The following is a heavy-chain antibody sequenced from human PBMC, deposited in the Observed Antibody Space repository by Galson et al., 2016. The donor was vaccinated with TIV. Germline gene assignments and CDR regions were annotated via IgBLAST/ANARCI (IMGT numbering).Heavy chain of an antibody. J-gene: IGHJ4*02. D-gene: IGHD3-16*02. CDR2: ISRDGSSY. Sequence: SLRLSCAASGFTFSSNAMHWVRQAPGKGLEWLTVISRDGSSYYYADSVKGRLTISRDNSKNALYLQMNSLRPDDTAAYYRARATAGEISFLVDYWGQGTLATVSS. CDR1: GFTFSSNA. CDR3: ARATAGEISFLVDY. V-gene: IGHV3-30*01.